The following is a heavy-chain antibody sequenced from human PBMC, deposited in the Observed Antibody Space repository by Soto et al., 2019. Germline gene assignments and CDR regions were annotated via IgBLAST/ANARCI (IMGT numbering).Heavy chain of an antibody. V-gene: IGHV1-69*13. CDR3: ARTPFEQLAYFDY. CDR1: GGTFSSYA. Sequence: SVKVSCKASGGTFSSYAISWVRQAPGQGLEWMGGIIPIFGTANYAQKFQGRVTITADESTSTAYMELSSLRSEDTAVYYCARTPFEQLAYFDYWGQGTLVTVSS. D-gene: IGHD6-6*01. CDR2: IIPIFGTA. J-gene: IGHJ4*02.